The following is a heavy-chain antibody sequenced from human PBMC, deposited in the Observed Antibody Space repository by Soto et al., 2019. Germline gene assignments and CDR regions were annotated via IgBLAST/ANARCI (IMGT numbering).Heavy chain of an antibody. D-gene: IGHD4-17*01. CDR2: ISGSGGST. J-gene: IGHJ6*03. CDR3: AKDSAAYDYGDYYYYYYYMDV. CDR1: GFTFSSYA. Sequence: GSLRLSCAASGFTFSSYAMSWVRQAPGKGLEWVSAISGSGGSTYYADSVKGRFTISRDNSKNTLYLQMNSLRAEDTAVYYCAKDSAAYDYGDYYYYYYYMDVWGKGTTVTVSS. V-gene: IGHV3-23*01.